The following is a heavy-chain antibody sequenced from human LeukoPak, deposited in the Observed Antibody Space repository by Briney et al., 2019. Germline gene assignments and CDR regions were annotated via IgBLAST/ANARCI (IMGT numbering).Heavy chain of an antibody. V-gene: IGHV4-61*02. J-gene: IGHJ5*02. CDR2: IYTSGST. CDR1: GGSISSGGYY. Sequence: PSETLSLTCTVSGGSISSGGYYWSWIRQPAGKGLEWIGRIYTSGSTNYNPSLESRVTISIDTSKNQFSLKLSSVTAADTAVYYCARAGRLWFENNWFDPWGQGTLVTVSS. CDR3: ARAGRLWFENNWFDP. D-gene: IGHD3-10*01.